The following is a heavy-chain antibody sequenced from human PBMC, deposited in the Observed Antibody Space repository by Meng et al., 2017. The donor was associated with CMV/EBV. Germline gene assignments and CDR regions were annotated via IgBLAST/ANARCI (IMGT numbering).Heavy chain of an antibody. CDR3: AKGNMYYYDSSGSKGYFDY. D-gene: IGHD3-22*01. CDR2: ISGSGGST. Sequence: GESLKISCAASGFTFSSYAMSWVRQAPGKGLEWVSAISGSGGSTYYADSVKGRFTITRDNSKNTLYLKMNSLRAEDTAVYYCAKGNMYYYDSSGSKGYFDYWGQGTLVTVSS. V-gene: IGHV3-23*01. CDR1: GFTFSSYA. J-gene: IGHJ4*02.